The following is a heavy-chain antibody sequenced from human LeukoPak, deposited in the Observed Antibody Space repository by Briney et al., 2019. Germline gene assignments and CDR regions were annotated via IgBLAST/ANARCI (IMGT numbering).Heavy chain of an antibody. CDR2: INQDGGEK. J-gene: IGHJ4*02. V-gene: IGHV3-7*03. D-gene: IGHD3-10*01. CDR3: ARGGYGSGSYGDY. Sequence: GGSLRLSCAASGFTFSSYWMSWVRQAPEKGLEWVANINQDGGEKYYVDSVRGRFTISRDNANNSLSLQMNSLRAEDTAVYYCARGGYGSGSYGDYWGQGTLVTVCS. CDR1: GFTFSSYW.